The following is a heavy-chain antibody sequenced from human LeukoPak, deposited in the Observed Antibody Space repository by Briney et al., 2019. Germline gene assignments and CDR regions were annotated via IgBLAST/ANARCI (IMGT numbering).Heavy chain of an antibody. Sequence: SETLSLTCTVSGGPISSSDSYWAWVRQPPGKGLEWIGSICFSRTTYYNPSLKSRVTMSIDTSKNHFSLKVASVTAADTAVYYCGRHFPETGRDEQPLEYWGQGSLFTVSS. CDR2: ICFSRTT. CDR3: GRHFPETGRDEQPLEY. CDR1: GGPISSSDSY. J-gene: IGHJ4*02. V-gene: IGHV4-39*01. D-gene: IGHD3-10*01.